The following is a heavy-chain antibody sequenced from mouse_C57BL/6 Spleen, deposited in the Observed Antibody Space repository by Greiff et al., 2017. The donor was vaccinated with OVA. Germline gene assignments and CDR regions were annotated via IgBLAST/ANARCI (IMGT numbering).Heavy chain of an antibody. J-gene: IGHJ1*03. CDR3: ARHDGYYVPMYFDV. D-gene: IGHD2-3*01. V-gene: IGHV5-9*01. Sequence: EVHLVESGGGLVKPGGSLKLSCAASGFTFSSYTMSWVRQTPEKRLEWVATISGGGGNTYYPDSVKGRFTISRDNAKNTLYLQMSSLRSEDTALYYCARHDGYYVPMYFDVWGTGTTVTVSS. CDR2: ISGGGGNT. CDR1: GFTFSSYT.